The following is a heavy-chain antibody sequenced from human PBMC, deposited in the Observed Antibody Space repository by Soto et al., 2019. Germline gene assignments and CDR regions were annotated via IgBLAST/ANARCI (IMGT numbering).Heavy chain of an antibody. D-gene: IGHD6-13*01. V-gene: IGHV3-53*04. J-gene: IGHJ6*02. CDR1: GFTVSSNY. CDR3: ARAPPTYYSSSWYQLDKRYGMDV. Sequence: EVQLVESGGGLVQPGGSPRLSCAASGFTVSSNYMSWVRQAPGKGLEWVSVIYSGGSTYYADSVKGRFTISRHNPKNTLYLQMNSQSAEDTAVYYSARAPPTYYSSSWYQLDKRYGMDVWGQGTTVTVSS. CDR2: IYSGGST.